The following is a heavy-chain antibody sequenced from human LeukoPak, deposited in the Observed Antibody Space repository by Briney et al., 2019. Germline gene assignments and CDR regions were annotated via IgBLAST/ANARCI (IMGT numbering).Heavy chain of an antibody. J-gene: IGHJ4*02. CDR3: ARGESGSYYRAPSLVFDY. CDR1: GGSISSYY. V-gene: IGHV4-59*01. D-gene: IGHD1-26*01. CDR2: IYYSGST. Sequence: SETLSLTRTVSGGSISSYYWSWIRQPPGKGLEWIGYIYYSGSTNYNPSLKSRVTISVDTSKNQFSLKLSSVTAADTAVYYCARGESGSYYRAPSLVFDYWGQGTLVTVSS.